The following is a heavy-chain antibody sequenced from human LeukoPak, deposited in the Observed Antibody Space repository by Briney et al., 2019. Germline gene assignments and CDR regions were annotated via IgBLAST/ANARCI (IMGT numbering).Heavy chain of an antibody. J-gene: IGHJ4*02. D-gene: IGHD4/OR15-4a*01. Sequence: GGSLRLSCAASGFTFRNYAMHWVRQVPGKGLEWVSGIGWNSNAKRYADSVKGRFTISRDNAKDSLYLQMNSLRPEDTALYYCAKDRGAYSYGAIDSWGQGTLITVSS. CDR2: IGWNSNAK. CDR3: AKDRGAYSYGAIDS. CDR1: GFTFRNYA. V-gene: IGHV3-9*01.